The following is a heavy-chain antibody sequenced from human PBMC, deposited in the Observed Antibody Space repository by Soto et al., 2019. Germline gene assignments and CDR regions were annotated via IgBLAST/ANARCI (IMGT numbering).Heavy chain of an antibody. V-gene: IGHV3-23*01. Sequence: GGSLRLSCAVSGFNLRNYEMSWVRQAPGKGLEWVSAISGSGGSTYYADSVKGRFTISRDNSKNTLYLQMNSLRAEDTAVYYCAKFSGYSYGYPHYFDYWGQGTLVTVSS. D-gene: IGHD5-18*01. J-gene: IGHJ4*02. CDR1: GFNLRNYE. CDR2: ISGSGGST. CDR3: AKFSGYSYGYPHYFDY.